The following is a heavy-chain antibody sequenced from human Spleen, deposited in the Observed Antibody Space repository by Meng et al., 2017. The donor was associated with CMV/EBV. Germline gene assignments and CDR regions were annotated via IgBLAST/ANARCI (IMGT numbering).Heavy chain of an antibody. V-gene: IGHV4-39*07. CDR3: ARARISMVRGVKEYFDY. Sequence: SETLSLTCTVSGDSISSGSYYWGCIRQPPGKGLEWIANIFYSGSTYYNPSLKSRVTISVDASKNQFSLKLSSVTAADTAVYYCARARISMVRGVKEYFDYWGQGTLVTVSS. CDR2: IFYSGST. CDR1: GDSISSGSYY. D-gene: IGHD3-10*01. J-gene: IGHJ4*02.